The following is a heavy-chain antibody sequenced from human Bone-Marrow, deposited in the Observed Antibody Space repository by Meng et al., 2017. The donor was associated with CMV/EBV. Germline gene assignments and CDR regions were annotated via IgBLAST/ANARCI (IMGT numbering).Heavy chain of an antibody. CDR2: IGASGANT. D-gene: IGHD2-2*01. CDR3: AKDPRYYSSTSYDADNY. J-gene: IGHJ4*02. V-gene: IGHV3-23*01. CDR1: GFTFSSYA. Sequence: GESLKISCAASGFTFSSYAMSWVRQAPGKGLEWVSLIGASGANTNYADSVKGRFTISRDNSKNTLYLQMNSLRVEDTAVYYCAKDPRYYSSTSYDADNYWGQGTLVTVSS.